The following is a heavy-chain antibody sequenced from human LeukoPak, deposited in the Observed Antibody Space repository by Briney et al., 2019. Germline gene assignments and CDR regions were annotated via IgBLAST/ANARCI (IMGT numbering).Heavy chain of an antibody. V-gene: IGHV3-23*01. J-gene: IGHJ4*02. Sequence: GGSLRLSCAASGFTFNTFAMTWVRQTPGRGLEWVSVIRGSGGYTQYADSVKGRFTISRDNSKNTLYLQMNILRAEDTAVYYCAKDRAGYTVITSADYWGQGTLVTVSS. D-gene: IGHD4-17*01. CDR3: AKDRAGYTVITSADY. CDR1: GFTFNTFA. CDR2: IRGSGGYT.